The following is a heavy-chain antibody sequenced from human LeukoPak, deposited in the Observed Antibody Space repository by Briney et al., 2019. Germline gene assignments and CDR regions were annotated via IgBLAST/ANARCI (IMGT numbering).Heavy chain of an antibody. J-gene: IGHJ4*02. CDR3: AKEYYSGSGTYLYYFDY. V-gene: IGHV3-23*01. Sequence: GGSLRLSCAASGFTFTSYAMSWVRQAPGKGLEWVSTISNGGANTYYADSVKGRFTISRDNSKDTLYLQMNSLRAEDTAVYSCAKEYYSGSGTYLYYFDYWGQGTLVTVSS. CDR2: ISNGGANT. CDR1: GFTFTSYA. D-gene: IGHD3-10*01.